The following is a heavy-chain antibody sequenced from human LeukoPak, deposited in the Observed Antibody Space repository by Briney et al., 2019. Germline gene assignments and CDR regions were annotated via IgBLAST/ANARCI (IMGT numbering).Heavy chain of an antibody. CDR1: GGSISSYY. CDR3: ARGPYCSSTSCYGGGDY. D-gene: IGHD2-2*01. J-gene: IGHJ4*02. V-gene: IGHV4-4*07. Sequence: SETLSLTCTVSGGSISSYYWSWIRQPAGKGLEWIGRIYTSGSTNYNPSLKSRVTISVDTSKNQFSLKLSSVTAADTAVYYCARGPYCSSTSCYGGGDYWGQGTLVTVSS. CDR2: IYTSGST.